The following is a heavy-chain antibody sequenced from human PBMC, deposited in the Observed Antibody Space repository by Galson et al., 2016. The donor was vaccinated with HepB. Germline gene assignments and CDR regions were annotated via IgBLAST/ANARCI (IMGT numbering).Heavy chain of an antibody. J-gene: IGHJ4*02. CDR1: GFIFSNAW. V-gene: IGHV3-15*01. CDR2: IKSSADGGTT. Sequence: SLRLSCAASGFIFSNAWLSWVRQAPGMGLEWVGRIKSSADGGTTDSAAPVKGRFTHTRDDSTNTLYLQMASLETEYTAVHYCTTYRHRNTWYWGQGTLVTVSS. CDR3: TTYRHRNTWY.